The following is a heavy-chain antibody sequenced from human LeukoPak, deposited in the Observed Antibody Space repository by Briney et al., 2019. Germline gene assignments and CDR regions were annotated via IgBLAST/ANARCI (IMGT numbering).Heavy chain of an antibody. Sequence: RGSLRLSCVASGFAFSDDSMNWVRQPPGKRLEWVSSISSTSKYIYYADSVKGRFTISRDNAKNSLFLQMNNLRVDDSGVYYCAREYTAMAYDYWGQGNLVTVSS. CDR2: ISSTSKYI. V-gene: IGHV3-21*01. CDR1: GFAFSDDS. CDR3: AREYTAMAYDY. D-gene: IGHD5-18*01. J-gene: IGHJ4*02.